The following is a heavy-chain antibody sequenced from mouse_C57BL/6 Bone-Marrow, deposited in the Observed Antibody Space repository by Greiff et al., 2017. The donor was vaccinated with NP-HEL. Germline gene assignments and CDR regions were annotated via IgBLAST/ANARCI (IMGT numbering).Heavy chain of an antibody. D-gene: IGHD1-1*01. CDR2: ISDGGSYT. CDR1: GFTFSSYA. J-gene: IGHJ4*01. V-gene: IGHV5-4*01. Sequence: DVKLVESGGGLVKPGGSLKLSCAASGFTFSSYAMSWVRQTPEKRLEWVATISDGGSYTYYPDNVKGRFTISRDNAKNNLYLQMSHLKSEDTAMYYCARERGITTVAAGAMDYWGQGTSVTVSS. CDR3: ARERGITTVAAGAMDY.